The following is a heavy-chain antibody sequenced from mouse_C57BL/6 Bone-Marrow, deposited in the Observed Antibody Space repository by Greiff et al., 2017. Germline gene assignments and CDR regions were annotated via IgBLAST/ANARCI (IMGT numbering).Heavy chain of an antibody. V-gene: IGHV1-76*01. CDR2: IYPGSGNT. CDR3: ARTLYYYGSSSWFAY. D-gene: IGHD1-1*01. Sequence: QVQLQQPGAELVRPGASVKLSCKASGYTFTDYYINWVKQRPGQGLEWIARIYPGSGNTYYNEKFKGKATLTAEKSSSSAYMQLSSLTSEDSAFYFCARTLYYYGSSSWFAYWGQGTLVTVSA. CDR1: GYTFTDYY. J-gene: IGHJ3*01.